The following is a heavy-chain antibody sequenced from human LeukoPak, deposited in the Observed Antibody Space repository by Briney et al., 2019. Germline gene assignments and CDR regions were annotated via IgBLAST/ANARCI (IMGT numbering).Heavy chain of an antibody. CDR1: GFTFSSYA. J-gene: IGHJ4*02. V-gene: IGHV3-23*01. Sequence: GGSLRLSCAASGFTFSSYAMSWVRRAPGKGLEWVSAISGSGGSTYYADSVKGRFTISRDNSKNTLYLQMNGLRAEDTAVYYCAKDGIAVAGTDYWGQGTLVTVSS. CDR3: AKDGIAVAGTDY. CDR2: ISGSGGST. D-gene: IGHD6-19*01.